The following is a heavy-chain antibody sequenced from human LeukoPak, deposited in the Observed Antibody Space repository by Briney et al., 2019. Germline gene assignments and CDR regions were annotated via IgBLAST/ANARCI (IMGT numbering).Heavy chain of an antibody. CDR3: ARGMVRGVICVWSFDN. CDR1: GYTFTGYY. CDR2: INPNSGGT. V-gene: IGHV1-2*02. J-gene: IGHJ4*02. D-gene: IGHD3-10*01. Sequence: GASVKVSCKASGYTFTGYYMHWVRQAPGQGLEWMGWINPNSGGTNYAQKLQGRVTMTRDTSISTAYMELSRLRSDDTAVYYCARGMVRGVICVWSFDNWGQGTLVTVSS.